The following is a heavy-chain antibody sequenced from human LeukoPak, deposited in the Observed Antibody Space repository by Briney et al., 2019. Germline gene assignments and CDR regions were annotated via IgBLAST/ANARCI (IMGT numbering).Heavy chain of an antibody. CDR3: ARYDVDTDAFDI. V-gene: IGHV4-39*07. Sequence: SETLSLTCTVSGGSISSYYWGWIRQPPGKGLEWIGSIYYSGSTYYNPSLKSRVTISVDTSKNQFSLKLSSVTAADTAVYYCARYDVDTDAFDIWGQGTMVTVSS. J-gene: IGHJ3*02. D-gene: IGHD5-18*01. CDR2: IYYSGST. CDR1: GGSISSYY.